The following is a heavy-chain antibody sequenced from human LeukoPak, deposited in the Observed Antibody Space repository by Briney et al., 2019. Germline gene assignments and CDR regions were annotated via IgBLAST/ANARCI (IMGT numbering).Heavy chain of an antibody. CDR3: ARHPGYSSNQTTFDY. CDR2: IYPGDSDT. D-gene: IGHD6-19*01. J-gene: IGHJ4*02. Sequence: GESLKISCKGSGYSFPSDWIGWVRQMPGKGLEWMGSIYPGDSDTTYNPSFQGQATISADKSISTAYLQWSSLKASDTAMYYCARHPGYSSNQTTFDYWGQGTLVTVSS. CDR1: GYSFPSDW. V-gene: IGHV5-51*01.